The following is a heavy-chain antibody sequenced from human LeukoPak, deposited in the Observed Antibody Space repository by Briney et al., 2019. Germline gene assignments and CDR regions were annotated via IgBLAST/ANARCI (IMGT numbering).Heavy chain of an antibody. CDR3: ARGRYSSSWYAY. CDR2: INHSGST. D-gene: IGHD6-13*01. CDR1: GGSISSYY. Sequence: SETLSLTCTVSGGSISSYYWSWIRQPPGKWLEWIGEINHSGSTNYNPSLKSRVTISVDTSKNQFSLKLSSVTAADTAVYYCARGRYSSSWYAYWGQGTLVTVS. J-gene: IGHJ4*02. V-gene: IGHV4-34*01.